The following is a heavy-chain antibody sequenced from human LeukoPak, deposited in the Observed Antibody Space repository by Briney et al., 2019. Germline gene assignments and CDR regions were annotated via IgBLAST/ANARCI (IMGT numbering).Heavy chain of an antibody. D-gene: IGHD3-22*01. CDR2: TTSSGGNI. J-gene: IGHJ4*02. CDR3: ARGPSYYDPSGFYSEY. CDR1: GFTFSIYS. Sequence: GGSLRLSCAASGFTFSIYSMNWVRQAPGEGLEWVSSTTSSGGNIYYADSVKGRFTISRDNAKNSLYLQMNSLRAEDTAVYYCARGPSYYDPSGFYSEYWGQGTLVTVSS. V-gene: IGHV3-21*01.